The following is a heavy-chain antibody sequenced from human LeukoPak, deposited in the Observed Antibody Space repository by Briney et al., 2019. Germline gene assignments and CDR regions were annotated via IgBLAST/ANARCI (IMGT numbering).Heavy chain of an antibody. D-gene: IGHD1-26*01. V-gene: IGHV4-59*08. CDR3: ARHAGCVGATCGWFDP. Sequence: SETLSLTCTVSGASISSYYWSWIRQPPGKGLEWVGYIYYSGSTNHNPSLNSRVTISLDTSKNQFSLRLTSVTAADTAVYYCARHAGCVGATCGWFDPWGQGTLVTVSS. CDR1: GASISSYY. CDR2: IYYSGST. J-gene: IGHJ5*02.